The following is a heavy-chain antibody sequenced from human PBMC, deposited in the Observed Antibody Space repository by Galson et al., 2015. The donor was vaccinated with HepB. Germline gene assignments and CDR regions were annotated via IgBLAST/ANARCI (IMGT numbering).Heavy chain of an antibody. CDR1: GFTFSSYS. D-gene: IGHD2-15*01. J-gene: IGHJ6*03. Sequence: SLRLSCAASGFTFSSYSMNWVRQAPGKGLEWVSSISSSSSYIYYADSVKGRFTISRDNAKNSLYLQMNSLRAEDTAVYYCARSPAPYTYCSGGSCYSIGRYYYYMDVWGKGTTVTVSS. CDR2: ISSSSSYI. V-gene: IGHV3-21*01. CDR3: ARSPAPYTYCSGGSCYSIGRYYYYMDV.